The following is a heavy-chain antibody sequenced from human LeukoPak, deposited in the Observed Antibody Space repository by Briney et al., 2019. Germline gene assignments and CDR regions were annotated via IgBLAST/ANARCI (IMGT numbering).Heavy chain of an antibody. V-gene: IGHV1-18*01. J-gene: IGHJ4*02. D-gene: IGHD6-25*01. CDR1: GYTFTNYG. Sequence: ASVKVSCKTSGYTFTNYGISWVRQAPGQGLEWMGWISAYNGNTNYAQKLQGRVTMTTDTSTSTAYMELRSLRSDDTAVYYFASGARLGPPDYWGQGTLVTVSS. CDR2: ISAYNGNT. CDR3: ASGARLGPPDY.